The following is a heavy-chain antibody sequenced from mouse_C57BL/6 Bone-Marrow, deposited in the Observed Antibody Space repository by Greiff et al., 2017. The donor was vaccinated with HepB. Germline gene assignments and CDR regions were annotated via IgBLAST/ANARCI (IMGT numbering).Heavy chain of an antibody. J-gene: IGHJ2*01. CDR2: IDPENGDT. D-gene: IGHD2-4*01. V-gene: IGHV14-4*01. Sequence: VQLQQSGAELVRPGASVKLSCTASGFNIKDDYMHWVKQRPEQGLEWIGWIDPENGDTEYDSKFQGKTTITTDTSSNPTYLQLSSLTSEDSAVYVCTRDDYDPGCFDYWGQGTTLTVSA. CDR1: GFNIKDDY. CDR3: TRDDYDPGCFDY.